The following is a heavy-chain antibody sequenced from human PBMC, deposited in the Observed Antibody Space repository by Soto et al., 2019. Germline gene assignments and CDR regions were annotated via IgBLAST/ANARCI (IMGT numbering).Heavy chain of an antibody. J-gene: IGHJ5*02. CDR2: ISGSGGST. V-gene: IGHV3-23*01. CDR1: GFTFSSGS. Sequence: EGSLRLSCAAYGFTFSSGSMSWVRQAPGKGLEWVSAISGSGGSTYYADSVKGRFTISRDNSKNTLYLQMNSLRAEDTAVYYCAKSSLQLRYFDWLANWFDPWGQGT. CDR3: AKSSLQLRYFDWLANWFDP. D-gene: IGHD3-9*01.